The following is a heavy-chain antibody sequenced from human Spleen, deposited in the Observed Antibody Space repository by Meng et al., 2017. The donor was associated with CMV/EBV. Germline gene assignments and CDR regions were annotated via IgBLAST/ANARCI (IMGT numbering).Heavy chain of an antibody. CDR2: IKQEGSEK. Sequence: GGSLRLASAASGFTFSSYWMGWVRQAPGKGLEWVANIKQEGSEKYYVDSVKGRFTISRDNAKNSLYLQMNSLRAEDTALYYCARDVSSGNYVDYYFDSWGQGTLVTVSS. CDR1: GFTFSSYW. V-gene: IGHV3-7*01. J-gene: IGHJ4*02. D-gene: IGHD1-7*01. CDR3: ARDVSSGNYVDYYFDS.